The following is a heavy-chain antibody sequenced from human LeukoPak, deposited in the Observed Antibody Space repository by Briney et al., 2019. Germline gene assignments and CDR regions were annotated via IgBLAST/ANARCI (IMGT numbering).Heavy chain of an antibody. CDR3: TRVHYSGSGLSSYFDY. CDR1: GVSNLRYH. V-gene: IGHV4-59*01. Sequence: SETLPLNGIWTGVSNLRYHRSWLRQSPGKGLEWIGYIYYTGSTNYNPSLKSRVTISVDTSKNQFSLNLRTVTSADTAVYYCTRVHYSGSGLSSYFDYWGQGTLVTVSS. CDR2: IYYTGST. D-gene: IGHD3-10*01. J-gene: IGHJ4*02.